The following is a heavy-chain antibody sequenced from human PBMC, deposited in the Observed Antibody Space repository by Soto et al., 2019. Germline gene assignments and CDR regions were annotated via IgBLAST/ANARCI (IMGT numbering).Heavy chain of an antibody. Sequence: SETLSLTCAVSGGSISSGGYSWSWIRQPPGKGLEWIGYMYHSGSTYYNPSLKSRVTISVDTSKNQFSLKLSSVTAADTAVYYCAIYDSSGSRGFQHWGRGTLVTVSS. J-gene: IGHJ1*01. CDR1: GGSISSGGYS. CDR2: MYHSGST. D-gene: IGHD3-22*01. V-gene: IGHV4-30-2*05. CDR3: AIYDSSGSRGFQH.